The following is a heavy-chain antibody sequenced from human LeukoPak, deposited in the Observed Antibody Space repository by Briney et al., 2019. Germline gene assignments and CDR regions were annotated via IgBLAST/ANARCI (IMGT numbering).Heavy chain of an antibody. J-gene: IGHJ4*02. CDR1: VVTLRGYG. V-gene: IGHV3-30*18. CDR2: ISYDGSNK. Sequence: GRSLKLCSRACVVTLRGYGMHGVGPSQGKGLDWVAVISYDGSNKYYADSVKGRFTISRDNSKNTLYLQMNSLRAEDTAVYYCAKDLIGRPFWGQGTLVTVSS. CDR3: AKDLIGRPF. D-gene: IGHD2-8*01.